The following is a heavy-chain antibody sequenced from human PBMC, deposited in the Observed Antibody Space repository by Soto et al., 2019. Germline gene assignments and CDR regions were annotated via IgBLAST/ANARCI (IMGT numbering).Heavy chain of an antibody. CDR2: IYIGGGT. CDR3: ARDRQTDGMDV. V-gene: IGHV3-53*05. J-gene: IGHJ6*02. Sequence: EVQLVETGGGLVQPGGSLRLSCETSGFIVSSNYMTWVRQAPGKGLEWVSVIYIGGGTYYADSVKGRFTISRDSSKNTLYLQMNSLRAEDTAVYYCARDRQTDGMDVWGHGTTVTVSS. CDR1: GFIVSSNY.